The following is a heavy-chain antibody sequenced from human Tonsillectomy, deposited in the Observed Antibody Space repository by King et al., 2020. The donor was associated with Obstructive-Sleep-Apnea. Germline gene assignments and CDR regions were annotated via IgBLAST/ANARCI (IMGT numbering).Heavy chain of an antibody. CDR3: ARDTAYASGYWYFDL. Sequence: VQLVESGSELKKPGASVKVSCKASGYTFTTYAINWVRQAPGQVLEWMGWINTNTGNPAFAQGFTGHFVFSLDTSVSTAYLQISGLKAEDTAVYYCARDTAYASGYWYFDLWGRGTLVTVSS. V-gene: IGHV7-4-1*02. CDR1: GYTFTTYA. J-gene: IGHJ2*01. CDR2: INTNTGNP. D-gene: IGHD2-2*01.